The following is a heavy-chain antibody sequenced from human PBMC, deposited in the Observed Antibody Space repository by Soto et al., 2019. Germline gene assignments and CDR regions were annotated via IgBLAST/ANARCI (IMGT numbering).Heavy chain of an antibody. CDR3: AAIGGPYYYYGMDV. J-gene: IGHJ6*02. V-gene: IGHV1-58*02. CDR2: TVVGSGNT. CDR1: GYNISSYD. D-gene: IGHD3-16*01. Sequence: GASVKVSCKASGYNISSYDIIWVRQAAGQRLEWIGWTVVGSGNTNYAQKFQERVTITRDMSTSTAYMELSSLRSEDTAVYYCAAIGGPYYYYGMDVWGQGTTVTVSS.